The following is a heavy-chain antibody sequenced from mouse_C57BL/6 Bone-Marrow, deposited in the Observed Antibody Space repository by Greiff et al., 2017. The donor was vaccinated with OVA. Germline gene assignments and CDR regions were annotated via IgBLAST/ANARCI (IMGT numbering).Heavy chain of an antibody. D-gene: IGHD1-1*01. V-gene: IGHV14-4*01. CDR2: IDPENGDT. J-gene: IGHJ4*01. CDR3: TTLITTVVADAMDY. Sequence: VQLKQSGAELVRPGASVKLSCTASCFHIQDDYMHWVKLRPEQGLLWIGWIDPENGDTEYASKFQGKATITADTSSNTAYLQLSSLTSEDTAVYYCTTLITTVVADAMDYWGQGTSVTVSS. CDR1: CFHIQDDY.